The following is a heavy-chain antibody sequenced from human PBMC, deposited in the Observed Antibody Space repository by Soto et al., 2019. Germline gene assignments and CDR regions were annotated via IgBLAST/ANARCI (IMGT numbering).Heavy chain of an antibody. J-gene: IGHJ6*02. CDR2: ISAYNGNT. D-gene: IGHD2-2*03. CDR1: GYTFTRYG. V-gene: IGHV1-18*01. CDR3: ARVEIVVVPAAIGRDYGMDV. Sequence: ASVKGSCKASGYTFTRYGVSWVRQAPGQGLEWMGWISAYNGNTNYAQKLQGRVTMTTDTSTSTAYMELRSLRSDDTAVYYCARVEIVVVPAAIGRDYGMDVWGQGTTVTVSS.